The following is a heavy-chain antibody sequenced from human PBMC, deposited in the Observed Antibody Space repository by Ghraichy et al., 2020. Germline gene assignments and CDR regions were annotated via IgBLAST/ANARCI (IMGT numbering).Heavy chain of an antibody. V-gene: IGHV3-23*01. CDR3: ANSYSSGWVGYYYYGMDV. J-gene: IGHJ6*02. CDR1: GFTFSSYA. CDR2: ISGSGGST. Sequence: GASLRLSCAASGFTFSSYAMSWVRQAPGKGLEWVSAISGSGGSTYYADSVKGRFTISRDNSKNTLYLQMNSLRAEDTAVYYCANSYSSGWVGYYYYGMDVWGQGTTVTVSS. D-gene: IGHD6-19*01.